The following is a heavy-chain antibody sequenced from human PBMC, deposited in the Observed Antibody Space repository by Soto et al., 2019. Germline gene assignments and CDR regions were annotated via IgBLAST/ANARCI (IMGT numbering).Heavy chain of an antibody. Sequence: GGSLRLSCAASGFTVSSNYMSWVRQAPGKGLEWVSVIYSGGSTYYADSVKGRFTISRDNSKNTLYLQMNSLRAEDTAVYYCASRRIANDAFDIWGQGTMVTVSS. D-gene: IGHD6-13*01. V-gene: IGHV3-53*01. CDR2: IYSGGST. J-gene: IGHJ3*02. CDR1: GFTVSSNY. CDR3: ASRRIANDAFDI.